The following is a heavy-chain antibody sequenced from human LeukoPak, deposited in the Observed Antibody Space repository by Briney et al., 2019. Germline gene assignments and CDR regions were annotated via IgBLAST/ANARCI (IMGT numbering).Heavy chain of an antibody. D-gene: IGHD3-16*02. CDR1: GYTFTGNY. CDR2: INPNNGGT. V-gene: IGHV1-2*02. Sequence: GASVKVSCKASGYTFTGNYIHWVRQAPGQGLEWMGWINPNNGGTNYPQKFQGRVTMTRDTSNSTAYMELSRLTSGDTAVYYCARRHSDYLYYAYWGQGTLVTVSS. J-gene: IGHJ4*02. CDR3: ARRHSDYLYYAY.